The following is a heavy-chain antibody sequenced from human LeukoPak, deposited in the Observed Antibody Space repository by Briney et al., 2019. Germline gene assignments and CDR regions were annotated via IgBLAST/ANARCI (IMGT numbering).Heavy chain of an antibody. CDR3: AKGKWLLLGLFDY. CDR2: ISYDGSNK. CDR1: GFTFSSYG. Sequence: GRSLRLSCAASGFTFSSYGMHWVRQAPGKGLEWVAVISYDGSNKYYADSVKGRFTISRDNSKNTLYLQMNSLRAEDTAVYYCAKGKWLLLGLFDYWGQGTLVTVSS. J-gene: IGHJ4*02. V-gene: IGHV3-30*18. D-gene: IGHD3-22*01.